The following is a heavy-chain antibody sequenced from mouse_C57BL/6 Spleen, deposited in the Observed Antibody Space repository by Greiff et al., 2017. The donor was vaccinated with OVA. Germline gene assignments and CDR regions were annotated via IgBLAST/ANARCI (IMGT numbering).Heavy chain of an antibody. CDR2: INPNNGGT. J-gene: IGHJ4*01. CDR3: ARWEDFYGSSSHAMDY. D-gene: IGHD1-1*01. CDR1: GYTFTDYN. V-gene: IGHV1-22*01. Sequence: EVQLQQSGPELVKPGASVKMSCKASGYTFTDYNMHWVKQSHGKSLEWIGYINPNNGGTSYNQKFKGKATLTVNKSSSTAYMELRSLTSEDSAVYYCARWEDFYGSSSHAMDYWGQGTSVTVSS.